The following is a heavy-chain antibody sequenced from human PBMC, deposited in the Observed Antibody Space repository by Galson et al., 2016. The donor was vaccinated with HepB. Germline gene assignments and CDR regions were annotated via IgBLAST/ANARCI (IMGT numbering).Heavy chain of an antibody. Sequence: SETLSLTCTVSGGSISSYYWSWIRQPPGMGLEWIGYIYYSGSTRYNPSLNSRVTMSVDASKSQCSLRLSSVTAADTAMYYCAIVVGDWLLFDWWGQGTLVTVSS. J-gene: IGHJ4*02. CDR2: IYYSGST. D-gene: IGHD3/OR15-3a*01. CDR1: GGSISSYY. V-gene: IGHV4-59*12. CDR3: AIVVGDWLLFDW.